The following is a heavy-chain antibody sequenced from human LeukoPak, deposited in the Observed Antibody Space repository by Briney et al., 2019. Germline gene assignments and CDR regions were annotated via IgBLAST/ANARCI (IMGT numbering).Heavy chain of an antibody. D-gene: IGHD6-13*01. CDR3: ARNGPGRYSSSWHGGAFDI. CDR1: GFTVSSSY. V-gene: IGHV3-53*01. Sequence: PGGSLRLSCAASGFTVSSSYVSWVRQAPGKGLEWVSVIYSGGITYYADSVKGRFTFSRDNSKNTLYLQMNSLRVDDTAVYYCARNGPGRYSSSWHGGAFDIWGQGTMVIVSS. J-gene: IGHJ3*02. CDR2: IYSGGIT.